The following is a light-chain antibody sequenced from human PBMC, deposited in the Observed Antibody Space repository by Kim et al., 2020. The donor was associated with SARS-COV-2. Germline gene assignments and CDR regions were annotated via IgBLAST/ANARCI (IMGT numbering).Light chain of an antibody. CDR1: QSISSY. CDR2: AAS. V-gene: IGKV1-39*01. J-gene: IGKJ2*02. CDR3: QQSYSTPRT. Sequence: DIQMTQSPSSLSASVGDRVSITCRASQSISSYLNWYQQKPGKAPKPLISAASSLQSGVPSRFSGSGSGTDFTLIISSLQPEDFATYYCQQSYSTPRTFGQGTKLE.